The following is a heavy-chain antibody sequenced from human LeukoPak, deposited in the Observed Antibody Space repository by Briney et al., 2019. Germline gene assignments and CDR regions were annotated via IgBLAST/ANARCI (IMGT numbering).Heavy chain of an antibody. J-gene: IGHJ4*02. V-gene: IGHV4-4*07. D-gene: IGHD3-3*01. Sequence: SETLSLTCTVSGGSISSYYWSWIRQSAGKGLEWIGRIYTSGSTNYNPSLKSRVTMSVDTSKNQFSLKLSSVTAADTAVYYCARESYDFWSGYYSDYWGQGNLVTVSS. CDR3: ARESYDFWSGYYSDY. CDR2: IYTSGST. CDR1: GGSISSYY.